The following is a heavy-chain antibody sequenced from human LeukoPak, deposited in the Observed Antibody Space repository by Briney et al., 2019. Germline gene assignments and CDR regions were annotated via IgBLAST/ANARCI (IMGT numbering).Heavy chain of an antibody. D-gene: IGHD2-2*01. J-gene: IGHJ5*02. CDR3: ARDRRGWIVVVPATNWFDP. V-gene: IGHV1-24*01. Sequence: VASVKVSCKVSGYTLTELSMHWVRQAPGKGLEWMGGFDPEDGETIYAQKFQGRVTMTEDTSTDTAYMELSSLRAEDTAVYYCARDRRGWIVVVPATNWFDPWGQGTLVTVSS. CDR2: FDPEDGET. CDR1: GYTLTELS.